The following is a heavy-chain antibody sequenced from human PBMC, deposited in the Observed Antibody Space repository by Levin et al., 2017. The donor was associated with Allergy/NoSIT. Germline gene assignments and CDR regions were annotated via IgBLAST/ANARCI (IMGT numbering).Heavy chain of an antibody. CDR3: AAAPPLNSSSWGRGEFQH. CDR1: GGSFSGYY. J-gene: IGHJ1*01. CDR2: INHSGST. Sequence: PSETLSLTCAVYGGSFSGYYWSWIRQPPGKGLEWIGEINHSGSTNYNPSLKSRVTISVDTSKNQFSLKLSSVTAADTAVYYCAAAPPLNSSSWGRGEFQHWGQGTLVTVSS. D-gene: IGHD6-13*01. V-gene: IGHV4-34*01.